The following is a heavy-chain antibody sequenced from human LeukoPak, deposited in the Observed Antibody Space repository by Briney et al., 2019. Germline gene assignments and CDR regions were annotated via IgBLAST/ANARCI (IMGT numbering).Heavy chain of an antibody. V-gene: IGHV1-8*01. Sequence: GSVKVSCKASGYTFTSYGINGVRQATGQGREGMGWMNPNSGNTGYAQKFQGRVTMTRNTSISTAYMELSSLRSEDTAVYYCARALRVVPAANLYHYYYMDVWGKGTTVTVSS. CDR2: MNPNSGNT. CDR3: ARALRVVPAANLYHYYYMDV. CDR1: GYTFTSYG. D-gene: IGHD2-2*01. J-gene: IGHJ6*03.